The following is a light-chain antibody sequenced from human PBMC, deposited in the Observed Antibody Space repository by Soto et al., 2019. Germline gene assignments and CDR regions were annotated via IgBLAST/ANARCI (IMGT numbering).Light chain of an antibody. Sequence: EIVLTQSPGTLSLSPGERATLSCRASQSVSSSQLNWYRQKPGQAPRLLIYGTSTRATGIPDRFSGRGSGTDFTLTISTLEPEDFAVYYCQQSSSSPWTFGQGTKVETK. V-gene: IGKV3-20*01. J-gene: IGKJ1*01. CDR2: GTS. CDR1: QSVSSSQ. CDR3: QQSSSSPWT.